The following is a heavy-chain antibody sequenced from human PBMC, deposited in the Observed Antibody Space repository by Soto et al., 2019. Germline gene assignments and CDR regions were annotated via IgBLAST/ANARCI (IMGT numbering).Heavy chain of an antibody. V-gene: IGHV3-33*01. CDR2: IWYDGSNK. CDR3: ARDRWLVSYYYYGMDV. D-gene: IGHD6-19*01. J-gene: IGHJ6*02. CDR1: GFTFSSYG. Sequence: GGSLRLSCAASGFTFSSYGMHWVRQAPGKGLEWVAVIWYDGSNKYYADSVKGRFTISRDNSKNTLYLQMNSLRAEDTAVYYCARDRWLVSYYYYGMDVWGQGTTVTVSS.